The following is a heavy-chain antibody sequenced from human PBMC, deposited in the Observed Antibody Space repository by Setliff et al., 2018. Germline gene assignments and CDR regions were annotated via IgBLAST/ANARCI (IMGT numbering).Heavy chain of an antibody. CDR3: ARDRTAYSYGLDG. Sequence: KPSETLSLTCTVSGGSISPYFWSWIRQSPGKGLEWIGYIYHNGNTNFNPSLKTRVTMSVDTSKNQFALNLRSVTAADSAVYYCARDRTAYSYGLDGWGQGTTVTVPS. D-gene: IGHD5-18*01. CDR2: IYHNGNT. CDR1: GGSISPYF. J-gene: IGHJ6*02. V-gene: IGHV4-59*01.